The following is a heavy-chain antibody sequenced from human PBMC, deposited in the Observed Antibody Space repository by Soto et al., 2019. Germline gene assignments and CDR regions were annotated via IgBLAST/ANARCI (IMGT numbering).Heavy chain of an antibody. Sequence: WETLSLTCAVYGGSLSGYYWSWIRQPPGKGLEWIGEINHSGSTNYNPSLKSRVTISVDTPKNQFSLKLSSVTAADTAVYYCASPNPNGYYGMDVWGQGTTVTVSS. J-gene: IGHJ6*02. CDR1: GGSLSGYY. CDR3: ASPNPNGYYGMDV. V-gene: IGHV4-34*01. D-gene: IGHD3-16*01. CDR2: INHSGST.